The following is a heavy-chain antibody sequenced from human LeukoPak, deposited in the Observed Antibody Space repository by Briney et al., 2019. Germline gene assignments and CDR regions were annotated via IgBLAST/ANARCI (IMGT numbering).Heavy chain of an antibody. CDR3: AKDLDRKRNYYGSGSYFSEIYYYYYGMDV. CDR1: GFTFSSYG. D-gene: IGHD3-10*01. CDR2: ILYDGSNK. Sequence: GGSLRLSCAASGFTFSSYGMHWVRQAPGKGLEWVAVILYDGSNKYYADSVKGRFTISRDNSKNTLYLQMNSLRAEDTAVYYCAKDLDRKRNYYGSGSYFSEIYYYYYGMDVWGQGTTVTVSS. J-gene: IGHJ6*02. V-gene: IGHV3-30*18.